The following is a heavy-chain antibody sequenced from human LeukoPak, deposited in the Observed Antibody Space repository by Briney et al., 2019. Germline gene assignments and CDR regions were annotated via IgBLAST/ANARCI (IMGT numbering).Heavy chain of an antibody. CDR3: ATDQRYAFGY. CDR1: GFSFTDYP. Sequence: PGGSLRLSCATSGFSFTDYPMNWVRQAPGKGLEWISNIRTTAEGAKYAYYADSVKGRVTISRDDGKNTLYLQMNSLRDDDTAVYYCATDQRYAFGYWGKGILVTVSS. V-gene: IGHV3-48*02. J-gene: IGHJ4*02. CDR2: IRTTAEGAKYA. D-gene: IGHD3-9*01.